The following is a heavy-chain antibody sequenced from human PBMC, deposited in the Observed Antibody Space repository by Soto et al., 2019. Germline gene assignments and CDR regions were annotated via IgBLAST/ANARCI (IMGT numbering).Heavy chain of an antibody. V-gene: IGHV3-23*01. J-gene: IGHJ5*02. D-gene: IGHD1-26*01. CDR1: GLTFSTSA. CDR3: ARLDGARSA. CDR2: ISGSGGST. Sequence: EVQLLESGGGLVQPGGSLRLSCAASGLTFSTSAMSWVRQAPGKGLEWVSAISGSGGSTYYADSVQGRFTISRDNSKNTLYLRMNSLGVVDTAVYHCARLDGARSAWCQGTLVTVPS.